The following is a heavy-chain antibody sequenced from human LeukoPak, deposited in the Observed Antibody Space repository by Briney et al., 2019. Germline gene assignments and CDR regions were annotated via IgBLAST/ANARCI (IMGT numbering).Heavy chain of an antibody. D-gene: IGHD3-10*01. V-gene: IGHV3-11*01. J-gene: IGHJ4*02. CDR3: ARDVRLGGSGSPDY. CDR2: ISSSGSTI. CDR1: GFTFSNYY. Sequence: GRSLRLSCAASGFTFSNYYMSWIRQAPGRGLEWVSYISSSGSTIYYADSVKGRFTFSRDNAKNSLYPQMNSLRAEDTAVYYCARDVRLGGSGSPDYWGQGTLVTVSS.